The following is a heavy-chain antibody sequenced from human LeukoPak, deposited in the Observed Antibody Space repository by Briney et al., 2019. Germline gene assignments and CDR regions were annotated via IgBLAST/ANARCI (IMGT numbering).Heavy chain of an antibody. CDR1: GYSFTSYW. D-gene: IGHD2-15*01. CDR2: IYPGDSDT. CDR3: ARHVSMSVVAALKGWFDP. J-gene: IGHJ5*02. V-gene: IGHV5-51*01. Sequence: GESLKISCKGSGYSFTSYWIGWVRQMPGKGLEWMGIIYPGDSDTRYSPSFQGQVTISADKSISTAYLQWSSLKASDTAMYYCARHVSMSVVAALKGWFDPWGQGTLVTVSS.